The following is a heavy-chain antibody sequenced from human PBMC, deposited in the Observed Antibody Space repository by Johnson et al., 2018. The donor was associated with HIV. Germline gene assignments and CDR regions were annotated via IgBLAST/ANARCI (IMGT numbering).Heavy chain of an antibody. Sequence: QVQLVESGGGVVQPGKSLRLSCATSGFTFSDYYMTWIRQAPGKGLEWVSYISSRSGITIYYADYVRGRFTISRDNAKNSLYLQMNSLRAEDTAVYYCARDRALSHPGGAFDIWGRGTVVTVSS. D-gene: IGHD2/OR15-2a*01. CDR3: ARDRALSHPGGAFDI. CDR2: ISSRSGITI. CDR1: GFTFSDYY. J-gene: IGHJ3*02. V-gene: IGHV3-11*04.